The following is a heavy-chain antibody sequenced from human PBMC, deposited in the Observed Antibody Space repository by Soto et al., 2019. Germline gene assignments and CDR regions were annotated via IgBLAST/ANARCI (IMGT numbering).Heavy chain of an antibody. Sequence: QVQLVQSGAEVKKSGSSVKVSCKASGGTFSSYAISWVRQAPGQGLEWMGGIIPIFGTANYAQKFQGRVTITADESTSTAYMELSSLRSEDTAVYYCARAPQAARVYGSGSYPRFDPWGQGTLVTVSS. CDR1: GGTFSSYA. J-gene: IGHJ5*02. V-gene: IGHV1-69*01. D-gene: IGHD3-10*01. CDR3: ARAPQAARVYGSGSYPRFDP. CDR2: IIPIFGTA.